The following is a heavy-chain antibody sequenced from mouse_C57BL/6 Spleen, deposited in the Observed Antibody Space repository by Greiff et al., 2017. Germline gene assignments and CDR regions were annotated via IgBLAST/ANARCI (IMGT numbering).Heavy chain of an antibody. Sequence: VQLKQSGPELVKPGASVKIPCKASGYTFTDYNMDWVKQSHGKSLEWIGDINPNNGGTIYNQKFKGKATLTVDKSSSTAYMELRSLTSEDTAVYYCARGVDGSPAWFAYWGQGTLVTVSA. CDR2: INPNNGGT. V-gene: IGHV1-18*01. CDR3: ARGVDGSPAWFAY. D-gene: IGHD2-3*01. CDR1: GYTFTDYN. J-gene: IGHJ3*01.